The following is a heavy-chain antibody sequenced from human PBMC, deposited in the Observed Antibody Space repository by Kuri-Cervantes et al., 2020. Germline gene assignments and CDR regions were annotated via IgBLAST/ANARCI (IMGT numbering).Heavy chain of an antibody. CDR3: ARERKPTYYYYYGMDV. J-gene: IGHJ6*02. CDR1: GGSFSGYY. Sequence: GSLRLSCAVYGGSFSGYYWSWIRQPPGKGLEWIGEINHSGSTNYNPSLKSRVTISVDTSKNQFSLKLSSVTAADTAVYYCARERKPTYYYYYGMDVWGQGTTVTVSS. V-gene: IGHV4-34*01. CDR2: INHSGST.